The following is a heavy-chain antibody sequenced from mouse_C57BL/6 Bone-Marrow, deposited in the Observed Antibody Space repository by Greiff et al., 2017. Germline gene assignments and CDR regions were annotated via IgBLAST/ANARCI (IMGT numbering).Heavy chain of an antibody. J-gene: IGHJ4*01. Sequence: EVQGVESEGGLVQPGSSMKLSCTASGFTFSDYYMAWVRPVPEKGLEWVATINYDGSSTYYLDSLKSRFIIYRDNAKNMRYLQMSSLKSEETATYYWARERRYQGAMDYWGQGTSVTVSS. D-gene: IGHD2-14*01. CDR2: INYDGSST. V-gene: IGHV5-16*01. CDR1: GFTFSDYY. CDR3: ARERRYQGAMDY.